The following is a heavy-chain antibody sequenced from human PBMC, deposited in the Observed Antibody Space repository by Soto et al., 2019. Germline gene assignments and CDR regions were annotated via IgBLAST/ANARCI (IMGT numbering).Heavy chain of an antibody. CDR3: ARDPPLSVLVVVATDDF. J-gene: IGHJ4*02. V-gene: IGHV3-21*02. Sequence: EVQLVESGGGMVKPGGSLRLSCAVPGFTFTNHNMNWVRPAPGKRLEWVSSISRSSSFRNYADSVKGPFSISRDNDKNLVYLQMDSLRAEDTAVYYCARDPPLSVLVVVATDDFWGQGTLVTVSS. D-gene: IGHD2-21*01. CDR1: GFTFTNHN. CDR2: ISRSSSFR.